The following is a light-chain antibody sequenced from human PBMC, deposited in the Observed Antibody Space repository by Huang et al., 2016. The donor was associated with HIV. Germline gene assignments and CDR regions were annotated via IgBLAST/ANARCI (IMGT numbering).Light chain of an antibody. CDR1: QGIGNS. CDR2: DTS. V-gene: IGKV1-NL1*01. Sequence: DIQMTQSPSSLSASVGDRVTITCRASQGIGNSLAWYQQKPEKAPRLLLYDTSTLVSGVPSRFSGSGSGTHYTLTINTLQPEDIASYYCQQYHSLPWTFGQGTKVEIK. J-gene: IGKJ1*01. CDR3: QQYHSLPWT.